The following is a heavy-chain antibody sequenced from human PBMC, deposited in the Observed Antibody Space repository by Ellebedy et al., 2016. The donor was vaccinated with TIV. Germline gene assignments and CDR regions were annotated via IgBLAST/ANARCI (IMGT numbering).Heavy chain of an antibody. CDR2: IKHDGSEK. CDR1: GFTFPNYW. V-gene: IGHV3-7*01. Sequence: GESLKISCVASGFTFPNYWMTWVRQSPGKGLEWVANIKHDGSEKYYVDSVKGRFTISRDNAKNSLYLQMNSLRAEDTAVYYCARDHVSGWALGYWGQGTLVTVSS. CDR3: ARDHVSGWALGY. J-gene: IGHJ4*02. D-gene: IGHD6-19*01.